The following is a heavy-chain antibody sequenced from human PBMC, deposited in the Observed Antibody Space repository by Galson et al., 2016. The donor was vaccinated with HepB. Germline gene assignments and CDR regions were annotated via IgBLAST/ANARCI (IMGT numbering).Heavy chain of an antibody. D-gene: IGHD1-26*01. CDR3: AKCEVGATSDRFDY. J-gene: IGHJ4*02. CDR2: IKQDGSEK. Sequence: RQAPGKGLEWVANIKQDGSEKYYVDSVKGRFTISRDNAKNSLYLQMNSLRAEGTAVYYCAKCEVGATSDRFDYWGQGTLVTVSS. V-gene: IGHV3-7*03.